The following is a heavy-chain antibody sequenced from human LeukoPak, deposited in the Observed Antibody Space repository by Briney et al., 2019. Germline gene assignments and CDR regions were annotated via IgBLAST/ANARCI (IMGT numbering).Heavy chain of an antibody. V-gene: IGHV3-49*04. CDR2: IRSKAYGGTT. J-gene: IGHJ4*02. Sequence: GGSLRLSCTASEFTFGVYAMSWVRQAPGKGLEWVGFIRSKAYGGTTEYAASVKGRFTISRDDSKSIAYLQMNSLRTEHTAVYYCTRAPYSNYVNLDYWGQGTLVTVSS. CDR1: EFTFGVYA. D-gene: IGHD4-11*01. CDR3: TRAPYSNYVNLDY.